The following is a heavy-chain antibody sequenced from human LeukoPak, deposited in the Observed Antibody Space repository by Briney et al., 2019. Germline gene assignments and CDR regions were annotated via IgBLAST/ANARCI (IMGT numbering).Heavy chain of an antibody. V-gene: IGHV4-4*07. CDR3: ARGYARYCSTTSCYTGRYYYYMDV. CDR1: GGSISSYY. D-gene: IGHD2-2*02. Sequence: SETLSLTCTVSGGSISSYYWSWIRQPAGKGLEWIGRIYTRGSTNYNPSLKSRVTMSVDTSKNQFSLKLSSVTAADTAVYYCARGYARYCSTTSCYTGRYYYYMDVWGEGTTVTVSS. CDR2: IYTRGST. J-gene: IGHJ6*03.